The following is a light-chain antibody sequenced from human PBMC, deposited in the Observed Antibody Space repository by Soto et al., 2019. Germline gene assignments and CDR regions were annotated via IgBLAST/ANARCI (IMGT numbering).Light chain of an antibody. V-gene: IGKV1-12*01. CDR1: QGISSW. Sequence: DIQMTQSPSSVSASVGDRVTITCRASQGISSWLGWYQQKPRKAPKLLIYAASSLQSGVPSRFSGSGSETEITLTIGSLQPEDFATYYWLQPNSFPHTFGHGPKVES. J-gene: IGKJ2*01. CDR2: AAS. CDR3: LQPNSFPHT.